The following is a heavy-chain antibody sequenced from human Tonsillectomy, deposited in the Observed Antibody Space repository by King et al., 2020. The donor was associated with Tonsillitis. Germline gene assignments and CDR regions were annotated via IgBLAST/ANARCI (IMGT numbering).Heavy chain of an antibody. J-gene: IGHJ4*02. CDR1: GFTFGDYA. CDR3: TRSADDILTGYTSGYYFDY. D-gene: IGHD3-9*01. CDR2: IRSKAYGGTT. Sequence: VQLVESGGGLVKPGRSLRLSCTTSGFTFGDYAMNWFRQAPGKGLEWVTFIRSKAYGGTTEYAASVKGRFTISRDDSKSIAYLQMNSLKTEDTAVYYCTRSADDILTGYTSGYYFDYWGQGTLVTVSS. V-gene: IGHV3-49*05.